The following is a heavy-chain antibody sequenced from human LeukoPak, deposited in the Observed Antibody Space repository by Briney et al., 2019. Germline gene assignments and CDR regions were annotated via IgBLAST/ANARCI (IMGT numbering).Heavy chain of an antibody. CDR1: GITFTIYA. D-gene: IGHD3-10*01. Sequence: PGGSLRLSCAASGITFTIYAMSWVRQAPGQGLEWVSALRGSSGGTYYAESVKGRFTISRDNTKITLYLQMNSLRAEDTAVYYCTSGPGSYYKNFDYWGQGTMVTVS. V-gene: IGHV3-23*01. J-gene: IGHJ4*02. CDR3: TSGPGSYYKNFDY. CDR2: LRGSSGGT.